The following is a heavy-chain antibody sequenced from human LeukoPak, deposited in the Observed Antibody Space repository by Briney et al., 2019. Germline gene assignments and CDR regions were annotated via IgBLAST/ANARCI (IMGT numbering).Heavy chain of an antibody. V-gene: IGHV3-66*01. CDR1: GFTVSSNY. CDR2: IYSGGST. CDR3: AREYMSSGSYSQL. Sequence: GALRLSCAASGFTVSSNYMSWVRQAPGKGLEWVSVIYSGGSTYYADSVKGRFTISRDNSKNTLYLQMNSLRAEDTAVYHCAREYMSSGSYSQLWGQGTLVTVSS. D-gene: IGHD3-10*01. J-gene: IGHJ4*02.